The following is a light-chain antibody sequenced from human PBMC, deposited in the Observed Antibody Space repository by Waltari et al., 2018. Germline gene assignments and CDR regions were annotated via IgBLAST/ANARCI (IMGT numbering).Light chain of an antibody. V-gene: IGLV4-69*01. CDR3: QTGGHGTWV. CDR2: VNSDGSH. J-gene: IGLJ3*02. CDR1: SGHSSNI. Sequence: QLVLTQSPSASASLGASVKLTCTLSSGHSSNIIAWHQQQPEKGPRYLMKVNSDGSHSKGDEIPDRFSGSSSGAERYLIISSLQSEDEADYYCQTGGHGTWVFGGGTKLTVL.